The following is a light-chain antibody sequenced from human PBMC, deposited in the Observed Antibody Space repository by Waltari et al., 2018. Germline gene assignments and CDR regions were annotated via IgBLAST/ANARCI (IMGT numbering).Light chain of an antibody. J-gene: IGLJ3*02. CDR2: GNT. CDR3: QVWDINAWL. Sequence: SYDLTQPLSVSVALGQTARITCGGNNIGNKNVHWYQQKPGQAPVVVIYGNTNRPSGIPERLSGSNSGNTATLTISRAQSGDEGDYYCQVWDINAWLFGGGTKLTVL. CDR1: NIGNKN. V-gene: IGLV3-9*01.